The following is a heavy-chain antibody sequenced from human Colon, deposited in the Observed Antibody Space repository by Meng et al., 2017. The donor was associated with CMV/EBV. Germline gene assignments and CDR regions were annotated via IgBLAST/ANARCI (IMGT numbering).Heavy chain of an antibody. CDR2: IRIAADGETT. J-gene: IGHJ4*02. CDR3: SWMITVTTLGY. V-gene: IGHV3-15*01. D-gene: IGHD4-17*01. CDR1: GFTFANAW. Sequence: GGSLRLSCAASGFTFANAWMSWVRQAPGKGLEWIGRIRIAADGETTDYAAPVKGRFTISTDVSKTTLYLQLNTLKTEDTAVYYCSWMITVTTLGYWGQGTLVTVSS.